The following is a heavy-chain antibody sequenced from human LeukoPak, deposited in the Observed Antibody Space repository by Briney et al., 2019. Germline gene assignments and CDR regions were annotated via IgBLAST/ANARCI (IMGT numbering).Heavy chain of an antibody. V-gene: IGHV3-30*02. CDR2: IRYDGSNK. CDR1: GFTFSSYG. Sequence: GGSLRLSCAASGFTFSSYGMHWARQAPGKGLEWVAFIRYDGSNKYYADSVKGRFTISRDNSKNTLYVQMNSLRAEDTAVYYCAKVHSSGWGILDYWGQGTLVTVSS. CDR3: AKVHSSGWGILDY. J-gene: IGHJ4*02. D-gene: IGHD6-25*01.